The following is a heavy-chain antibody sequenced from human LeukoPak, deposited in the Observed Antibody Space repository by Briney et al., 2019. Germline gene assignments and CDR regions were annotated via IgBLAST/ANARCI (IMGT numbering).Heavy chain of an antibody. CDR2: IYYSGSS. D-gene: IGHD5-24*01. V-gene: IGHV4-39*07. Sequence: SETLSLTCTVSGGSINSSSYYWGWIRQPPGKGLEWIGNIYYSGSSYYNPSLKSRVSISVDTSKNQFSLKLTSVTAADTAVYYCARDWGEEMATIGNWGQGTLVTVSS. CDR3: ARDWGEEMATIGN. J-gene: IGHJ4*02. CDR1: GGSINSSSYY.